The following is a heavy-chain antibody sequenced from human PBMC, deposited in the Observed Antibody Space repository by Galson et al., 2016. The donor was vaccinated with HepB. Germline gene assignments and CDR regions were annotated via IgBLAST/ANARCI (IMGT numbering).Heavy chain of an antibody. CDR1: GFSFSDYS. CDR2: ISSSSYYK. V-gene: IGHV3-21*04. D-gene: IGHD4/OR15-4a*01. CDR3: ARDDYSGGRGSPDY. Sequence: SLRLSCAASGFSFSDYSMNWVRQAPGKGLEWVSSISSSSYYKYYGDSMKGRFTISRDNSKNTLYLQMNSLRTEDTAVYYCARDDYSGGRGSPDYWGQGTLVTVSS. J-gene: IGHJ4*02.